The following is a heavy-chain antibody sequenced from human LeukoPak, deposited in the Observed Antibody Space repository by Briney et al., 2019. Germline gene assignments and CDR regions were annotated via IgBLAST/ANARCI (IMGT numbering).Heavy chain of an antibody. CDR2: IYYSGST. D-gene: IGHD3-3*01. CDR1: GGSISSYY. V-gene: IGHV4-59*08. J-gene: IGHJ3*02. Sequence: PSETLSLTCTVSGGSISSYYWSWIRQPPGKGLEWIGYIYYSGSTYYNPSLKSRVTISVDTSKNQFSLKLSSVTAADTAVYYCARGLYGFPHDAFDIWGQGTMVTVSS. CDR3: ARGLYGFPHDAFDI.